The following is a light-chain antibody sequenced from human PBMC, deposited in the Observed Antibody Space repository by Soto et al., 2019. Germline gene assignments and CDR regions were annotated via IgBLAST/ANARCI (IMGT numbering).Light chain of an antibody. J-gene: IGKJ1*01. CDR2: GAS. V-gene: IGKV3-15*01. CDR1: QSVSSN. CDR3: QPYNNWPPWT. Sequence: EIVMTQSPATLSVSPGERATLSCRASQSVSSNLAWYQQKPGQAPRLLIYGASTRATGIPARFSGSGSGTEFTLTISSLQSEDFAVSYCQPYNNWPPWTFGQATKVEIK.